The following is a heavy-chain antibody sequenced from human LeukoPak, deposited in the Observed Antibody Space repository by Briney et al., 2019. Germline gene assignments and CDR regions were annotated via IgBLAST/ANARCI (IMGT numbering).Heavy chain of an antibody. CDR2: IIPIFGIA. CDR1: GGTFSSYA. D-gene: IGHD1-26*01. V-gene: IGHV1-69*10. CDR3: ARGGGSYSDDAFDI. J-gene: IGHJ3*02. Sequence: GASVKVSCKASGGTFSSYAISWVRQAPGQGLEWMGWIIPIFGIANYAQKFQGRVTITADKSTSTAYMELSSLRSEDTAVYYCARGGGSYSDDAFDIWGQGTMVTVSS.